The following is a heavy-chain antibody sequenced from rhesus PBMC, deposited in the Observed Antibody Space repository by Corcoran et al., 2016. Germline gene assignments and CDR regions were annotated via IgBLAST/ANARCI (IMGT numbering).Heavy chain of an antibody. CDR2: YYGSIGST. V-gene: IGHV4S9*01. CDR1: GGSISDNYY. J-gene: IGHJ4*01. D-gene: IGHD1-26*01. CDR3: ARGANWNYGY. Sequence: QVQLQESGPGLVKPSETLSLTCAVSGGSISDNYYWNWIRQPPGKGLEWIGKYYGSIGSTYYNPSLKSRVTNSKDTSKNQFSLKLSSRTAADTAVYYCARGANWNYGYWGQGVLVTVSS.